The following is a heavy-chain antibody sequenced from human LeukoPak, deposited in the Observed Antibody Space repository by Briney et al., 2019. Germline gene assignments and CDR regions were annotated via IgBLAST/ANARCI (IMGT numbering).Heavy chain of an antibody. Sequence: ASVKVSFKASGYTFISHGISWVRQAPGQGREWMGWISAYNGNTNCAQKFQGRVTMTTDTSTSTAYMELRSLRSDDTAVYYCARCYLGSSTWPDWYFDLWGRGTLVTVSS. J-gene: IGHJ2*01. V-gene: IGHV1-18*04. D-gene: IGHD6-13*01. CDR1: GYTFISHG. CDR3: ARCYLGSSTWPDWYFDL. CDR2: ISAYNGNT.